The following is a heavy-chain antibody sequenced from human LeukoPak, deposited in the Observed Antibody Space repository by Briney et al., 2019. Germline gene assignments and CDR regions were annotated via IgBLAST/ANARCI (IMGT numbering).Heavy chain of an antibody. CDR3: ARGRYCSSSSCYAGAYDV. D-gene: IGHD2-2*01. J-gene: IGHJ3*01. V-gene: IGHV3-7*04. Sequence: PGGSLRLSCAASGFTFSNYWMTWVRQAPGKGLEWVATIKQDASEKYYVDSVRGRFTISRDNAKNSLFLQMNSLRAEDSALYYCARGRYCSSSSCYAGAYDVCRQGSMVTVSS. CDR2: IKQDASEK. CDR1: GFTFSNYW.